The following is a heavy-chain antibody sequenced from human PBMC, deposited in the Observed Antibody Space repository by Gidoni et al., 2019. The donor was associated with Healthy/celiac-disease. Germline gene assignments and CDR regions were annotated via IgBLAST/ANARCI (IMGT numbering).Heavy chain of an antibody. CDR2: ISGSGGST. J-gene: IGHJ5*02. CDR1: GFTFSSYA. Sequence: EVQLLESGGGLVQPGGSLRLSCAASGFTFSSYAMSWVRQAPGKGLEWVSAISGSGGSTYYADSVKGRFTISRDNSKNTLYLQMNSLRAEDTAVYYCAKDLSVLRYFDWLLRGGWFDPWGQGTLVTVSS. D-gene: IGHD3-9*01. V-gene: IGHV3-23*01. CDR3: AKDLSVLRYFDWLLRGGWFDP.